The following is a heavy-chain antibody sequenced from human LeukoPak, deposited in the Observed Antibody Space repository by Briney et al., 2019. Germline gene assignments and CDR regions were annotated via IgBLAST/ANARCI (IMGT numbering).Heavy chain of an antibody. Sequence: GGSLRLSCAASGFTFSNYAMHWVRQAPGKGLEYVSAISSNGGSTYYADSVKGRFTISRDNSKNTLSLQMTSLRAEDTAVYYCARMGYSGSYYDNFYYYMDVWGNGTTVTVSS. V-gene: IGHV3-64*02. D-gene: IGHD1-26*01. CDR2: ISSNGGST. CDR1: GFTFSNYA. J-gene: IGHJ6*03. CDR3: ARMGYSGSYYDNFYYYMDV.